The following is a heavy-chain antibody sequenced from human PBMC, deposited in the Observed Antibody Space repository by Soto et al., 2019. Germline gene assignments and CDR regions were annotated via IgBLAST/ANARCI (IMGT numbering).Heavy chain of an antibody. D-gene: IGHD6-19*01. V-gene: IGHV3-23*01. Sequence: EVQLLESGGGLAQPGGSLRLSCAASGFAFSTYALSWVRQAPGKGLEWVSSISGSGGNTYYADAVKGRSTISRDYSKNTLFLQMNSLRAEDTAVYYCAKADWGGWYGGPFDSWGLGTLVTVSS. CDR3: AKADWGGWYGGPFDS. CDR2: ISGSGGNT. J-gene: IGHJ4*02. CDR1: GFAFSTYA.